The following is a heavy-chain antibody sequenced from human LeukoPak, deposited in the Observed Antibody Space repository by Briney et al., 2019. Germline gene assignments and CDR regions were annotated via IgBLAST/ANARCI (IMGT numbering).Heavy chain of an antibody. CDR3: ARGGLWFGELSNWFDP. CDR2: IYYSGST. V-gene: IGHV4-59*01. Sequence: PSETLSLTCTVSGGSISIYYWSWIRQPPGKGLEWIGYIYYSGSTNYSPSLKSRVTISVDTSKNQFSLKLSSVTAADTAVYYCARGGLWFGELSNWFDPWGQGTLVTVSS. J-gene: IGHJ5*02. CDR1: GGSISIYY. D-gene: IGHD3-10*01.